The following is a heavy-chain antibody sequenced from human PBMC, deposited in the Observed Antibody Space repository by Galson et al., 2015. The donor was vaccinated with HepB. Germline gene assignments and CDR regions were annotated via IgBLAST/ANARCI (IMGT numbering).Heavy chain of an antibody. CDR1: GGTFSSYT. CDR2: IIPILGIA. V-gene: IGHV1-69*04. Sequence: SVKVSCKASGGTFSSYTISWVRQAPGQGLEWMGRIIPILGIANYAQKFQGRVTITADKSTSTAYMELSSLRSEDTAVYYCARDPSHCYDSIESWFDPWGQGTLVTVSS. CDR3: ARDPSHCYDSIESWFDP. D-gene: IGHD3-22*01. J-gene: IGHJ5*02.